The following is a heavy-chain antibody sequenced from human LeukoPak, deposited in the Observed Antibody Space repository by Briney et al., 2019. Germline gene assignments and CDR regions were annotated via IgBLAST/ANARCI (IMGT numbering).Heavy chain of an antibody. CDR1: GGSISSSSYY. CDR2: IYYSGST. CDR3: ARDLGPDCSGGSCHSATYNWFDP. J-gene: IGHJ5*02. V-gene: IGHV4-39*02. D-gene: IGHD2-15*01. Sequence: SETLSLTCTVSGGSISSSSYYWGWIRQPPGKGLEWIGSIYYSGSTYYNPSLKSRATISVDTSKNQFSLKLSSVTAADTAVYYCARDLGPDCSGGSCHSATYNWFDPWGQGTLVTVSS.